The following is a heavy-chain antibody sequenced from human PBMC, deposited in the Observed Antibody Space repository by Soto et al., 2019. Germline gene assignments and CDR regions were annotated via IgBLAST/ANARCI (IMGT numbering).Heavy chain of an antibody. CDR3: ARQHSSFGGVIATFDY. CDR2: IYYSGST. CDR1: GGSISSGGYY. J-gene: IGHJ4*02. D-gene: IGHD3-16*02. Sequence: QVQLQESGPGLVKPSQTLSLTCTVSGGSISSGGYYWSWIRQHPVKGLEWIGYIYYSGSTYYNPSLKSRVTISVDTSKNQFSLKLSSVTAADTAVYYCARQHSSFGGVIATFDYWGQGTLVTVSS. V-gene: IGHV4-31*03.